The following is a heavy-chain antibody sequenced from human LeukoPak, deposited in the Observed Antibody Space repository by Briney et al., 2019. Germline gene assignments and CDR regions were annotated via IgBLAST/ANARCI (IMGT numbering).Heavy chain of an antibody. D-gene: IGHD3-10*01. CDR2: INHSGST. Sequence: SDTLSLTCAVYGGSFSGYYWSWIRQPPGKGLEWIGEINHSGSTNYNPSLKSRVTISVDTSKNQFSLKLSSVTAADTAVYYCARAKLLWFGELRFNNWFDPWGQGTLVTVSS. CDR3: ARAKLLWFGELRFNNWFDP. V-gene: IGHV4-34*01. J-gene: IGHJ5*02. CDR1: GGSFSGYY.